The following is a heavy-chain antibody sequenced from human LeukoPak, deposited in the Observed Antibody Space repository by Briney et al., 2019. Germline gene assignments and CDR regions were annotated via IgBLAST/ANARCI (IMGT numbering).Heavy chain of an antibody. J-gene: IGHJ5*02. V-gene: IGHV4-30-2*01. D-gene: IGHD2-2*01. CDR2: IYHSGST. Sequence: SQTLSLTCAVSGGSISSGGYSWSWIRQPPGKGLEWTGYIYHSGSTYYNPSLKSRVTISVDRSKNQFSLKLSSVTAADTAVYYCARATGYCSSTSCYPSNWFDPWGQGTLVTVSS. CDR1: GGSISSGGYS. CDR3: ARATGYCSSTSCYPSNWFDP.